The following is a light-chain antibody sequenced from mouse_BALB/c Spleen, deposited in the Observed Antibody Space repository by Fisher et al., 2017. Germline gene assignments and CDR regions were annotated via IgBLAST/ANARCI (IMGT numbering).Light chain of an antibody. CDR2: DTS. CDR3: QQWSSYPLT. J-gene: IGKJ5*01. CDR1: SSVSSSY. V-gene: IGKV4-51*01. Sequence: DIVMTQSTAIMAASLGQKVTMTCSASSSVSSSYLHWYQQKPGTSPKRWIYDTSKLASGVPARFSGSGSGTSYSLTISRMEAEDAATYYCQQWSSYPLTFGAGTKLELK.